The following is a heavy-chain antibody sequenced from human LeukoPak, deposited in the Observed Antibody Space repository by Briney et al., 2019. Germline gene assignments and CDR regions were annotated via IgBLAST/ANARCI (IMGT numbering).Heavy chain of an antibody. V-gene: IGHV3-23*01. CDR2: ISGSGGST. J-gene: IGHJ6*02. CDR3: ARPRSSGRPSYYYYGMDV. D-gene: IGHD6-6*01. Sequence: QPGGSLRLSCAASGFTFSSYAMSWVRQAPGKGLEWVSAISGSGGSTYYADSVKGRFTISRDNAKNSLYLQMNSLRAEDTAVYYCARPRSSGRPSYYYYGMDVWGHGTTVTVSS. CDR1: GFTFSSYA.